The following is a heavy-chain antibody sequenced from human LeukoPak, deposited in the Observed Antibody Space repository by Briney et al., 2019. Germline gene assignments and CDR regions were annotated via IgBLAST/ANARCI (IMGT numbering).Heavy chain of an antibody. CDR2: VDPEDGET. Sequence: ASVKISCKVSGYTFTDNYMHWVQQAPGKGLEWMGLVDPEDGETIYAKNFQGRITITADTSTDTAYMELTSLRSEDTALYYCATGTVVGRGYYAMDVWGQGTTVTVSS. V-gene: IGHV1-69-2*01. D-gene: IGHD4-23*01. CDR3: ATGTVVGRGYYAMDV. CDR1: GYTFTDNY. J-gene: IGHJ6*02.